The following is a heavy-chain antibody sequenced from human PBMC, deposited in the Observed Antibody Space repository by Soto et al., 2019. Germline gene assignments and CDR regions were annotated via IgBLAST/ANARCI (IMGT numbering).Heavy chain of an antibody. CDR1: GGSISSYY. CDR2: IYYSGST. D-gene: IGHD6-13*01. J-gene: IGHJ5*02. Sequence: SETLSLTCTVSGGSISSYYWSWIRQPPGKGLEWIGYIYYSGSTNYNPSLKSRVTISVDTSKNQFSLKLSSVTAADTAVYYCAPFRHYSSPTRATGFAPSGQGALVTVSS. CDR3: APFRHYSSPTRATGFAP. V-gene: IGHV4-59*01.